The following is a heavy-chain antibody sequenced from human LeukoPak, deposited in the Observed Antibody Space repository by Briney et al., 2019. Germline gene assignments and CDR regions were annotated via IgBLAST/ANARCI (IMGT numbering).Heavy chain of an antibody. CDR3: AGARYFDY. CDR2: ISSSSSTI. CDR1: GFTFSSYS. V-gene: IGHV3-48*02. J-gene: IGHJ4*02. Sequence: GGSLRLSCAASGFTFSSYSMNWVRQAPGKGLEWVSYISSSSSTIYYADSVKGRFTISRDNAKSSLYLQMNSLSDEDTAVYYCAGARYFDYWGQGTLVTVSS. D-gene: IGHD1-14*01.